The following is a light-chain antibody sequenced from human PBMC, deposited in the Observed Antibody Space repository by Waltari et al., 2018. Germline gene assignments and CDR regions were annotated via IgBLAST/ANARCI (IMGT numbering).Light chain of an antibody. Sequence: QCALTQPASVSGSPGQSITISCTGTSSDVGSYNLVSWYQQHPGKAPKLMIYEASKRPSVVSNRFSGSKSGNTASLTISGLQAEDEADYYCSSYAGNCNLVVFGGGTKLTVL. CDR1: SSDVGSYNL. J-gene: IGLJ2*01. CDR2: EAS. V-gene: IGLV2-23*01. CDR3: SSYAGNCNLVV.